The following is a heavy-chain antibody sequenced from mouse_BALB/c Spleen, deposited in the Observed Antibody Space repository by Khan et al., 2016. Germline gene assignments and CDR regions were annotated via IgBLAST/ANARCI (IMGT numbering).Heavy chain of an antibody. Sequence: QVQLKESGPGLVAPSQSLSITCTVSGFSLTSYCVHWVRQPPGKGLEWLGVIWAGGSTTYNSALMSRLSISKDNSKSHVFLIMISLQTDDTAMYYCARLEDKWGQGTTLTVSS. CDR2: IWAGGST. J-gene: IGHJ2*01. CDR1: GFSLTSYC. V-gene: IGHV2-9*02. CDR3: ARLEDK.